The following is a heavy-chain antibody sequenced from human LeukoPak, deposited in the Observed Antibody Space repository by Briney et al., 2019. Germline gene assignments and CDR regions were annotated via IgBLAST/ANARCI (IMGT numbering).Heavy chain of an antibody. CDR1: GYSISSGYY. CDR3: ARDRGDFLGDAFDI. Sequence: PSETLSLTCTVSGYSISSGYYWGWIRQPPGKGLEWIGNIHHSGSTYYKPSLRSRVIISVDTSKNQFSLRLSSVTAADTAVYYCARDRGDFLGDAFDIWGQGTMVTVSS. CDR2: IHHSGST. J-gene: IGHJ3*02. V-gene: IGHV4-38-2*02. D-gene: IGHD3-3*01.